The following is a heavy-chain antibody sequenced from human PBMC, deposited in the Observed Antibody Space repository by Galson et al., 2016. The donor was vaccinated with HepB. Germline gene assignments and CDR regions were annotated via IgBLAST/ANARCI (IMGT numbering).Heavy chain of an antibody. V-gene: IGHV4-4*09. CDR1: GGSISTYY. J-gene: IGHJ4*02. CDR3: VKEAYTYGALHDYFEY. CDR2: IHTTGNT. D-gene: IGHD4/OR15-4a*01. Sequence: SETLSLTCTVSGGSISTYYWSWIRQPPGKSLEWIGRIHTTGNTDYNSSLKSRLAISLDTSKNQFSLKVTSVTASDTAVDYWVKEAYTYGALHDYFEYWGQGTLVTVSS.